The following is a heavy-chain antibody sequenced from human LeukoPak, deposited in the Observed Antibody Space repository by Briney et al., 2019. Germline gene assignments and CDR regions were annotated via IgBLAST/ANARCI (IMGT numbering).Heavy chain of an antibody. Sequence: GASVTVSCTASGYTFTGYYMHWVRQAPGQGLEWMGWINPNGGATNYAQKFQGRVTMTRDTSISTAYMELSSLGSDDTAVYYCARRAVLAFGPWFDPWGQGTLVTVSS. V-gene: IGHV1-2*02. CDR2: INPNGGAT. J-gene: IGHJ5*02. CDR1: GYTFTGYY. D-gene: IGHD3-10*01. CDR3: ARRAVLAFGPWFDP.